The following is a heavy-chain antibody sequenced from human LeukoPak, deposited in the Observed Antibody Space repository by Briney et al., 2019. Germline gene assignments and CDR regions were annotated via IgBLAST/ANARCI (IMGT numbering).Heavy chain of an antibody. D-gene: IGHD2-2*02. CDR2: INQSGST. J-gene: IGHJ4*02. Sequence: GSLRLSCAASGFTFSNAWMSWVRQAPGKGLEWIGEINQSGSTNYNPSLKSRVTISVDTSKNQFSLKLSSVTAADTAVYYCARVPLPPDIVVVPAAIARPYYFDYWGQGTLVTVSS. CDR3: ARVPLPPDIVVVPAAIARPYYFDY. V-gene: IGHV4-34*01. CDR1: GFTFSNAW.